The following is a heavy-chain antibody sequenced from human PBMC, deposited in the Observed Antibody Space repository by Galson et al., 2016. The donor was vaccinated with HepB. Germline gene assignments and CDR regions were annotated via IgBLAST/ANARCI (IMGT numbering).Heavy chain of an antibody. V-gene: IGHV3-48*02. CDR3: ARDGRRGYDMDV. CDR2: IASNRRTI. Sequence: SLRLSCAASGFTFSDYSMNWVRQAPGKGLEWVSYIASNRRTIYYADSARGRFTISRDNAKNSLYLQMNSLRDEDTAVYYCARDGRRGYDMDVWGHGTTVTVSS. CDR1: GFTFSDYS. J-gene: IGHJ6*02.